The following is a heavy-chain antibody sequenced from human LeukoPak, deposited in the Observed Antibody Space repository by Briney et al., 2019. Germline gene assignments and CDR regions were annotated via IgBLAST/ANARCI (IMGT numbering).Heavy chain of an antibody. V-gene: IGHV3-7*01. CDR2: IKVDGSEK. J-gene: IGHJ4*02. Sequence: PGGSLRLSCVASGFSFSRSWMSWVRQAPGKGLEWVANIKVDGSEKHYLDSVKGRFTISRDNAKNSLSLQMNSLRVEDTALYYCARESDHSNYPGTFDHWGPGTLVAVSS. CDR1: GFSFSRSW. CDR3: ARESDHSNYPGTFDH. D-gene: IGHD4-11*01.